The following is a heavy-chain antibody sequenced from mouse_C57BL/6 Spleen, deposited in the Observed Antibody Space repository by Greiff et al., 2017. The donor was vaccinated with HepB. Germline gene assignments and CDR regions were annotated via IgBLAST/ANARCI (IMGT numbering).Heavy chain of an antibody. Sequence: VQRVESGPGLVAPSQSLSITCTVSGFSLTSYGVSWVRQPPGKGLEWLGVIWGDGSTNYHSALISRLSISKDNSKSQVFLKLNRLQTEDTATDYCAKPGDYGDGVYFDVWGTGTTVTFSS. CDR3: AKPGDYGDGVYFDV. V-gene: IGHV2-3*01. J-gene: IGHJ1*03. D-gene: IGHD2-4*01. CDR2: IWGDGST. CDR1: GFSLTSYG.